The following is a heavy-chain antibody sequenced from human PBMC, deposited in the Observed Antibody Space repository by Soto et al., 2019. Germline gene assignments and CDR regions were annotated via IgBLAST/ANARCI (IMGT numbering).Heavy chain of an antibody. Sequence: SETLSLTCTVSGGSISSYYWSWVRQPPGKGLEWIGYIYYSGSTNYNPSLKSRVTISVDTSKNQFSLKLSSVTAADTAVYYCARDRRGATPDYYYYYGMDVWGQGITVTVSS. D-gene: IGHD1-26*01. J-gene: IGHJ6*02. CDR1: GGSISSYY. CDR2: IYYSGST. V-gene: IGHV4-59*01. CDR3: ARDRRGATPDYYYYYGMDV.